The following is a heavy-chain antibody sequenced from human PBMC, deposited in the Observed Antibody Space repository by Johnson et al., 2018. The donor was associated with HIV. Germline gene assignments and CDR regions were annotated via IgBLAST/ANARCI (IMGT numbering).Heavy chain of an antibody. V-gene: IGHV3-7*01. CDR1: GFTFSSYW. D-gene: IGHD1-1*01. CDR3: ANNLGTAGGAFDI. CDR2: IKQDGGEK. J-gene: IGHJ3*02. Sequence: EQLVESGGGLVQPGGSLRLSCEASGFTFSSYWMSWVRQAPGKGLEWVANIKQDGGEKYYVASVEGRFTISRDNTKSSLFLQMNSLRGEDTAVYYCANNLGTAGGAFDIWGQGTTVTVSS.